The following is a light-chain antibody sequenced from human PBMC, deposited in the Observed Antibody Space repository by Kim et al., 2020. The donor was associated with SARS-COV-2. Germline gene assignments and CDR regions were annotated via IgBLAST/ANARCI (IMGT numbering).Light chain of an antibody. J-gene: IGKJ4*01. CDR2: GAS. V-gene: IGKV3-15*01. CDR1: QSVSSN. Sequence: VPPGERASLAGGASQSVSSNLALYKQRPGQAPGLLIYGASTRATGIPARISGSVSVTDFTLTVSGLQSEDFAVYYCQQNKNWPLAFGGGTKVDIK. CDR3: QQNKNWPLA.